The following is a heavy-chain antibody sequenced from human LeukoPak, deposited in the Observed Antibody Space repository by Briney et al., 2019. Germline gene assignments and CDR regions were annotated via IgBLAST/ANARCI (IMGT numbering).Heavy chain of an antibody. CDR3: TRTAAGAFDY. CDR1: GFTFSGSA. V-gene: IGHV3-73*01. J-gene: IGHJ4*02. CDR2: IRSKANCYAT. D-gene: IGHD6-13*01. Sequence: GGSLRLSCAASGFTFSGSAMHWVRQASGKGLEWVGRIRSKANCYATAYAASVKGRFTISRDDSKNTAYLQMNSLKTEDTAVYYCTRTAAGAFDYWGQGTLVTVSS.